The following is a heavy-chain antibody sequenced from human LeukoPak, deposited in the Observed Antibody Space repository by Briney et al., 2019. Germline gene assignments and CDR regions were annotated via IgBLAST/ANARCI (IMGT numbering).Heavy chain of an antibody. D-gene: IGHD3-10*01. V-gene: IGHV3-74*01. J-gene: IGHJ4*02. CDR3: ARTERFGECDY. CDR2: INSDGSST. Sequence: PGGSLRLSCAASGFTFSSYWMHWVRQAPGKGLVWVSRINSDGSSTSYADSVKGRFTISRDNAKNTLYLQMNSLRAEDTVVYYCARTERFGECDYWGQGTLVTVSS. CDR1: GFTFSSYW.